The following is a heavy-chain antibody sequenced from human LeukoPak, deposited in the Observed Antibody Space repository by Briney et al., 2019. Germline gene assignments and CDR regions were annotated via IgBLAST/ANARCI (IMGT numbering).Heavy chain of an antibody. CDR1: GFTFSTYA. Sequence: KPGGSLRLSCAASGFTFSTYAMSWVRQAPGKGLEWVSSISSSSSYIYYADSVKGRFTISRDNAKNSLYLQMNSLRAEDTAVYYCARKTRKGATGAPYYFDYWGQGTLVTVSS. V-gene: IGHV3-21*01. CDR2: ISSSSSYI. J-gene: IGHJ4*02. D-gene: IGHD1-26*01. CDR3: ARKTRKGATGAPYYFDY.